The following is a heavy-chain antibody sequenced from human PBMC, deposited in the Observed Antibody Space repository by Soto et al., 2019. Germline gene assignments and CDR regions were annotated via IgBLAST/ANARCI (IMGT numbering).Heavy chain of an antibody. V-gene: IGHV1-24*01. J-gene: IGHJ4*02. D-gene: IGHD2-2*01. CDR2: FDPEDGKT. CDR1: GYTLTELS. Sequence: ASVKVSCKVSGYTLTELSMHWVRQAPGKGLEWMGGFDPEDGKTTSAQKFQGRVTVTEDTSTDTAYMELSSLRSEDTAVYYCVAGGASCVHSAIDYWGQGTLVTVSS. CDR3: VAGGASCVHSAIDY.